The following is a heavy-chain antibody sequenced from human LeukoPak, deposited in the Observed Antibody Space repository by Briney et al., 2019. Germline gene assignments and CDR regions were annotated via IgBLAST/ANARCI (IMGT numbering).Heavy chain of an antibody. Sequence: SETLSLTCAVYGRSFSGYYWSWIRQPPGKGLEWIGEINHSGSTNYNPSLKSRVTISVDTSKNQFSLKLSSVTAADTAVYYCARRSFWSQGTLVTVSS. CDR3: ARRSF. CDR1: GRSFSGYY. V-gene: IGHV4-34*01. CDR2: INHSGST. J-gene: IGHJ4*02.